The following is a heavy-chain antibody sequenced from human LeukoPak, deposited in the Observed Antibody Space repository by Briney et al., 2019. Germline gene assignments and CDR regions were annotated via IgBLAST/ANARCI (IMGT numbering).Heavy chain of an antibody. CDR1: GGSFSGYY. CDR2: IYYSGST. Sequence: SETLSLTCAVYGGSFSGYYWGWIRQPPGKGLEWIGSIYYSGSTYYNPSLKSRVTISVDTSKNQFSLKLSSVTAADTAVYYCARHVIVVVPAATEFDPWGQGTLVTVSS. V-gene: IGHV4-39*01. CDR3: ARHVIVVVPAATEFDP. J-gene: IGHJ5*02. D-gene: IGHD2-2*01.